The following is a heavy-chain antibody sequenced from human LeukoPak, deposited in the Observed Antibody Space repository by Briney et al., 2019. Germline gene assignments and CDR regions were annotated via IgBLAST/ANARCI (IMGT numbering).Heavy chain of an antibody. CDR2: ISAYNGNT. CDR1: GYTFTSYG. J-gene: IGHJ3*02. CDR3: ARLKDTAMATDAFDI. Sequence: EASVKVSCKASGYTFTSYGISWVRQAPGQGLEWMGWISAYNGNTNYAQKLQGRVTMTTDTSTSTAYMELRSLRSDDTAVYYCARLKDTAMATDAFDIWGQGTMVTVSS. V-gene: IGHV1-18*01. D-gene: IGHD5-18*01.